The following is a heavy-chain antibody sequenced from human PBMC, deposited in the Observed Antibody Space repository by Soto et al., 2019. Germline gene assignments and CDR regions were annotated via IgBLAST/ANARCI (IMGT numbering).Heavy chain of an antibody. Sequence: EVQLLESGGGLVQPGGSLRLSCAASGFTFSSYVMSWVRQAPGKGLEWVSAISGSGGSTYYADSVKGRFTISRDNSKTTLYLQMNSLRAEDTAVYYCAKDAPIAVADSYYFDYWGQGTLVTVSS. CDR2: ISGSGGST. CDR3: AKDAPIAVADSYYFDY. V-gene: IGHV3-23*01. J-gene: IGHJ4*02. CDR1: GFTFSSYV. D-gene: IGHD6-19*01.